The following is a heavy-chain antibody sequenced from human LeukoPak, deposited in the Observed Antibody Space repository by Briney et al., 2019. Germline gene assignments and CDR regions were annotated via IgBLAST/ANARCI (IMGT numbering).Heavy chain of an antibody. CDR3: ARHYGP. Sequence: PSETLSLTCTVSGGSISSANYYWNWIRQPPGKGLEWIGYISYSGSTHYNPSLKSRATISADTSKKQFSLKLTSVTAADTAVYYCARHYGPWGQGTLVTVSS. CDR1: GGSISSANYY. D-gene: IGHD3-16*01. CDR2: ISYSGST. J-gene: IGHJ5*02. V-gene: IGHV4-30-4*01.